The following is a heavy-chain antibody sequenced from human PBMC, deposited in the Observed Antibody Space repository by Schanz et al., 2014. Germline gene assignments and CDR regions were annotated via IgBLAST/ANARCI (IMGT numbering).Heavy chain of an antibody. D-gene: IGHD3-10*01. CDR2: IWSDGTNE. CDR1: GFAFSSYG. V-gene: IGHV3-33*08. CDR3: ARGGFGEVSYFDY. Sequence: VQLLESGGGLVQPGGSLRLSCLASGFAFSSYGMNWLRQAPGKGLEWVAVIWSDGTNEYYADSVKSRFTISRDNSRNTLYLQMNSLRAEDTAVYYCARGGFGEVSYFDYWGQGTLVTVSS. J-gene: IGHJ4*02.